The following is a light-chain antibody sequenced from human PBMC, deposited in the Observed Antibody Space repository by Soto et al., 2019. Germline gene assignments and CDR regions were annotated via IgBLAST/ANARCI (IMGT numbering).Light chain of an antibody. Sequence: EIVLTQSPGTLSLSPGERATLSCRASQSVSSSYLAWYQQKPGQAPRLLIYGASSRATGIPDRFSGSGSGTHFPLTISRLELDVVAVYFRQHYGLSSAFGGGTKVKSK. V-gene: IGKV3-20*01. CDR3: QHYGLSSA. CDR2: GAS. CDR1: QSVSSSY. J-gene: IGKJ4*01.